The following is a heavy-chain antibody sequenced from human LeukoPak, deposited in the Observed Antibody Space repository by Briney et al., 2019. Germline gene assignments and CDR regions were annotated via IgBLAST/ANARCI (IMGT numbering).Heavy chain of an antibody. Sequence: ASVKVSCKASGYTFTSYAMHWVRQAPGQRLEWMGWINAGNGNTKYSRKFQGRVTITRDTSASTAYMELSSLRSEDTAVYYCARERQQWLVFFDYWGQGTLVTVSS. D-gene: IGHD6-19*01. CDR2: INAGNGNT. CDR3: ARERQQWLVFFDY. V-gene: IGHV1-3*01. CDR1: GYTFTSYA. J-gene: IGHJ4*02.